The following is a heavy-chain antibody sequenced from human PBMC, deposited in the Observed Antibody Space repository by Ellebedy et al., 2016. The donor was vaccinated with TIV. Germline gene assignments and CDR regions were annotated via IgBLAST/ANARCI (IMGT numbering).Heavy chain of an antibody. V-gene: IGHV3-7*01. CDR1: GFSFSNYW. CDR3: VRDVFGGFFDY. Sequence: GESLKISCAASGFSFSNYWTAWVRQAPGKGLEWVANIKQDESEKYYVDSVKGRFTISRDNAKNLLYLQMNSLGDEDTAMYYCVRDVFGGFFDYWGQGTLVTVSS. D-gene: IGHD3-10*01. CDR2: IKQDESEK. J-gene: IGHJ4*02.